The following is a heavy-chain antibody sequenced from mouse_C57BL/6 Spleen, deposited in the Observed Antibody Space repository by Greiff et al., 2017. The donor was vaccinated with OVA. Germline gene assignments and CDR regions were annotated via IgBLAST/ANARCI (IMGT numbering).Heavy chain of an antibody. CDR1: GFTFNTYA. J-gene: IGHJ1*03. D-gene: IGHD1-1*01. CDR2: IRSKSSNYET. V-gene: IGHV10-3*01. Sequence: EVQLEEPGGGLVQPKGSLKLSCAASGFTFNTYAMHWVRQAPGQGLEWVARIRSKSSNYETYYADKVKDRFTISRDDTQSMLYLQMNILTTEDTAMYYCVGEDYVSSYGWYFDVWGTGTTVTVSS. CDR3: VGEDYVSSYGWYFDV.